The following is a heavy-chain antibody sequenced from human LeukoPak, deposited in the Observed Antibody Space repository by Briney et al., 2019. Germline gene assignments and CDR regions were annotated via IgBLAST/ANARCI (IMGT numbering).Heavy chain of an antibody. Sequence: NSSETLSPTCTVSGGSISNYYWSWIRQPAGKGLEWIGRIYTSGSTNYNPSLKSRVTMSIDTSKNQFSLKLSSVTAADTAVYYCARVSLSGSRASDYWGQGTLVTVSS. CDR2: IYTSGST. CDR1: GGSISNYY. CDR3: ARVSLSGSRASDY. V-gene: IGHV4-4*07. J-gene: IGHJ4*02. D-gene: IGHD6-13*01.